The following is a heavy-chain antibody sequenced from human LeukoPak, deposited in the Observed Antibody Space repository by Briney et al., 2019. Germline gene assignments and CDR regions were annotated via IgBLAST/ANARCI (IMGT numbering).Heavy chain of an antibody. V-gene: IGHV3-30*02. Sequence: GGSLRLSCAASGFIFSSYGMHWVRQAPGKGLEWVAFIRYDGSKKYYADSVKGRFTISRDNSKNTLYLQMNSLRAGDTAVYYCARGPDTVTMCIDYWGQGTLVTVSS. CDR2: IRYDGSKK. CDR3: ARGPDTVTMCIDY. D-gene: IGHD4-17*01. CDR1: GFIFSSYG. J-gene: IGHJ4*02.